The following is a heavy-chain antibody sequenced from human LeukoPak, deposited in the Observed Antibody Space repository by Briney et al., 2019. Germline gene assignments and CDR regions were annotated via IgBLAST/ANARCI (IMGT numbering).Heavy chain of an antibody. D-gene: IGHD6-19*01. CDR3: AKDPVAVTRYFDL. Sequence: GGSLRLSCAASGFTFSSYAINWVRQAPGKGLEWVSAISGSGGSTYYADSVKGRFTISRDNSKNTLSLQMNSLRAEDTAVYYCAKDPVAVTRYFDLWGRGTLVTVSS. CDR2: ISGSGGST. V-gene: IGHV3-23*01. CDR1: GFTFSSYA. J-gene: IGHJ2*01.